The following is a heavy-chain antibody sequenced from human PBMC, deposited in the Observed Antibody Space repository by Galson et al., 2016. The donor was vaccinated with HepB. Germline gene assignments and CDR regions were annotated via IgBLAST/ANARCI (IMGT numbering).Heavy chain of an antibody. CDR1: GFSVTRNY. CDR3: ARGFCGGTSCYGGFYYGMDV. J-gene: IGHJ6*04. Sequence: SLRLACAASGFSVTRNYMTWVRQAPGKGLVWVSVLYGIGTTYYADSVQGRFTISRDDDQNALFLQMDRLRPEDTATYFCARGFCGGTSCYGGFYYGMDVWGKGTRVIVSS. V-gene: IGHV3-66*02. CDR2: LYGIGTT. D-gene: IGHD2-2*01.